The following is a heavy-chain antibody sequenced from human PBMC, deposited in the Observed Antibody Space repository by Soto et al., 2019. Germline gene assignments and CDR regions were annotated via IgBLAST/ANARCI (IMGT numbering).Heavy chain of an antibody. CDR1: EFTFSGHS. Sequence: SGGSLRLSCAASEFTFSGHSVHWVRQAPGKGLVLVSGIDKVGTDSTYADSVKGRFTSSRDNAKNTVYLQMNSLRVEDTAVYYCARGWFGPDVWGKGTTVTVSS. J-gene: IGHJ6*04. CDR3: ARGWFGPDV. V-gene: IGHV3-74*01. D-gene: IGHD3-10*01. CDR2: IDKVGTDS.